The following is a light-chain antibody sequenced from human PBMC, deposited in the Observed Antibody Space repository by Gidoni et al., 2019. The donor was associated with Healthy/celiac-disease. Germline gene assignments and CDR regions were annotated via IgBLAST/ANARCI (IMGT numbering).Light chain of an antibody. J-gene: IGLJ2*01. V-gene: IGLV2-8*01. Sequence: QSALTQPPSASGYTGPSVPIPCTGTSSDVGGYNYVSWYQQHPGKAPKLMIYEVSKRPSGVPDRFSGSKSGNTASLTVSGLQAEDEADYYCSSYAGSNNLVFGGGTKLTVL. CDR1: SSDVGGYNY. CDR3: SSYAGSNNLV. CDR2: EVS.